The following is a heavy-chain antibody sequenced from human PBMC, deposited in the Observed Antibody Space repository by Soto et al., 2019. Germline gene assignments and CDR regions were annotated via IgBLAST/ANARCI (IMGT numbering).Heavy chain of an antibody. Sequence: PGGSLRLSCAAPGFTFSSYGMHWFRQARGKGLEWVAFIWHDGGNKFYAESVKGRFTISRDNSKNTLYLQMTSLSAEDTAMYYCARDGDVNTGFGKDYWGQGTLVTVSS. V-gene: IGHV3-33*01. CDR2: IWHDGGNK. CDR3: ARDGDVNTGFGKDY. CDR1: GFTFSSYG. J-gene: IGHJ4*02. D-gene: IGHD3-16*01.